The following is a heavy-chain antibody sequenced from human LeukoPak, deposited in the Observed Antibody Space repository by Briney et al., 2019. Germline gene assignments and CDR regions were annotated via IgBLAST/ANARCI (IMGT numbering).Heavy chain of an antibody. V-gene: IGHV4-59*01. CDR1: GGSISSYY. CDR3: AGKVYCSSTSCYGEH. CDR2: IYYSGST. J-gene: IGHJ1*01. Sequence: SETLSLTCTVSGGSISSYYWSWIRQPPGKGLEWIGYIYYSGSTNYNPSLKSRVTISVDTSKNQFSLKLSSVTAADTAVYYCAGKVYCSSTSCYGEHRGQGTLVTVSS. D-gene: IGHD2-2*01.